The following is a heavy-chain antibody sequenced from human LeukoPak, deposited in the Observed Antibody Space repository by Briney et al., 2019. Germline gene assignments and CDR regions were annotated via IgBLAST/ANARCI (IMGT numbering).Heavy chain of an antibody. D-gene: IGHD4-17*01. CDR1: GGTFSSYA. Sequence: SVKVSCKASGGTFSSYAITWVRQAPGQGLEWMGGIIPIFGTSNYAQKFQDRVTITADKSTSTAYMELSSLRSEDTAVYYCARGTVQDYYYYYMDVWGKGTTVTISS. CDR3: ARGTVQDYYYYYMDV. V-gene: IGHV1-69*06. J-gene: IGHJ6*03. CDR2: IIPIFGTS.